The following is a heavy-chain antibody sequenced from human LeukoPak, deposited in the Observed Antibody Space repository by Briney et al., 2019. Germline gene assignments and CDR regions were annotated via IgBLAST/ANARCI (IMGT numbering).Heavy chain of an antibody. CDR3: ARDRSDGNYYMVV. CDR2: IYGGGST. Sequence: GGSLRLSCAASGFTVSNNYMTWVRQDPGKGLEWVSVIYGGGSTSYADSVKGRFTISRDNSKNTLYLQMNSLRADDTAVYYCARDRSDGNYYMVVWGKGTTVIVSS. D-gene: IGHD5-24*01. J-gene: IGHJ6*03. CDR1: GFTVSNNY. V-gene: IGHV3-53*01.